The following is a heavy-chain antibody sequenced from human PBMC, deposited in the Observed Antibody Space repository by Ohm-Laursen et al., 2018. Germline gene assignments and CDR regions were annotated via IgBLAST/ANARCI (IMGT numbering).Heavy chain of an antibody. Sequence: SLRLSCAASGLIFRTSWMHWVRQAPGKGPVWVSCINSDGSITYYADSVKGRFAVSRDNAKNTFYLQMNSLRVEDTAVYYCTRVLADWGQGTLVTVSS. CDR3: TRVLAD. J-gene: IGHJ4*02. V-gene: IGHV3-74*01. CDR1: GLIFRTSW. CDR2: INSDGSIT.